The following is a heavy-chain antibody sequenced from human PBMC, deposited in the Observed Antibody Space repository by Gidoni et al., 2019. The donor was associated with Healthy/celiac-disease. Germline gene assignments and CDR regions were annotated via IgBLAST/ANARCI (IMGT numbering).Heavy chain of an antibody. CDR2: ISGNSGSI. CDR3: AKDTEGGGYIYYFDY. V-gene: IGHV3-9*01. J-gene: IGHJ4*02. D-gene: IGHD5-12*01. Sequence: EVQLVESGGGLVQPGRSLRLSCAASGFTFADYAMHWVRQAPGKGLEWVSVISGNSGSIGYADSVKGRFTISRDNAKNSLYLQMNSLRAEDTALYYCAKDTEGGGYIYYFDYWGQGTLVTVSS. CDR1: GFTFADYA.